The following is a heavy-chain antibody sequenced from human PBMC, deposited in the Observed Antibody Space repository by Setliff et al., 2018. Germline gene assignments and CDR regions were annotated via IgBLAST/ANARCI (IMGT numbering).Heavy chain of an antibody. V-gene: IGHV3-30*04. D-gene: IGHD3-22*01. Sequence: LRLSCATSGFTFSSYAMSWVRQAPGKGLEWVAVISYDGINKYYADSMKGRFTISRDNSKNTLYLQMNSLRAEDTAVYYCAKDPGDSSGSFEYWGQGTPVTVSS. CDR1: GFTFSSYA. J-gene: IGHJ4*02. CDR2: ISYDGINK. CDR3: AKDPGDSSGSFEY.